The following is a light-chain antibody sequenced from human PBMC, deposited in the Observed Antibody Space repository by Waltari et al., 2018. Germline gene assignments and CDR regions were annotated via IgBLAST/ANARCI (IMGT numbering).Light chain of an antibody. CDR2: MAS. CDR3: QQYSSFST. V-gene: IGKV1-5*03. J-gene: IGKJ2*01. CDR1: QSVGTW. Sequence: IQMTQPPSTLSASVGDRVSISCRARQSVGTWLAWYQQKPGKAPKLLIYMASSLDSGVPSRFSGSGSGTDFALTISSLQPDDFATYSCQQYSSFSTFGQGTKV.